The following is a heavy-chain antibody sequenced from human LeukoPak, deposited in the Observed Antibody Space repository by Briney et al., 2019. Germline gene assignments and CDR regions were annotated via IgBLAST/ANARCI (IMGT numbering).Heavy chain of an antibody. CDR2: TSDRGDYT. Sequence: GGSLRLSCAASGFSVSNNYMNWVRQASGKGLEWVSGTSDRGDYTYYADSVKGRFTISRDSSKNTLFLQMNSLRAEDTALYFCARKAQYNGHYPLDYWGQGTLVTVSS. J-gene: IGHJ4*02. V-gene: IGHV3-53*01. CDR1: GFSVSNNY. D-gene: IGHD1-7*01. CDR3: ARKAQYNGHYPLDY.